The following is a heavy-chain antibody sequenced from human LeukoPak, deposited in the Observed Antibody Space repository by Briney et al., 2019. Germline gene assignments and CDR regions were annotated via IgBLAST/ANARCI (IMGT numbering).Heavy chain of an antibody. D-gene: IGHD3-22*01. Sequence: PSETLSLTCAVSSGSISSSNWWSWVRQPPGKGLEWIGEIYHSGSTNYNPSLKSRVTISVDKSKNQFSLKLTSVTAADTAVYYCAGSGYYSLDAFDIWGQGTMVTVYS. CDR2: IYHSGST. V-gene: IGHV4-4*02. J-gene: IGHJ3*02. CDR1: SGSISSSNW. CDR3: AGSGYYSLDAFDI.